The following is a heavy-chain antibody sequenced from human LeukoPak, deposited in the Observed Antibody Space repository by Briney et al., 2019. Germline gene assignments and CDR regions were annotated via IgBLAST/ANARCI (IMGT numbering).Heavy chain of an antibody. CDR2: ISGSGGST. Sequence: GGSLRLSCAASGFTFSSYAMSWVRQAPGKGLEWVSAISGSGGSTYYADSVKGRFTISRDNSKNTLYLQMNSLRAEDTAVYYCARNELNYYYYYMDVWGKGTTVTVSS. CDR1: GFTFSSYA. CDR3: ARNELNYYYYYMDV. V-gene: IGHV3-23*01. D-gene: IGHD1-1*01. J-gene: IGHJ6*03.